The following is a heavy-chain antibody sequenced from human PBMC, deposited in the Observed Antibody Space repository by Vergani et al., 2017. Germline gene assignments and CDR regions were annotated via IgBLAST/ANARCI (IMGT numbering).Heavy chain of an antibody. CDR2: ISGSGGST. D-gene: IGHD3-3*01. V-gene: IGHV3-23*01. CDR3: AKDFTPFYDVWSGYAKVDY. J-gene: IGHJ4*02. CDR1: GFTFSSYA. Sequence: EVQLLESGGGLVQPGGSLRLSCAASGFTFSSYAMSWVRQAPGKGLEWVSAISGSGGSTYYADSVKGRFTISRDNSKNTLYLQMNSLRAEDTAVYYCAKDFTPFYDVWSGYAKVDYWGQGTLVTVSS.